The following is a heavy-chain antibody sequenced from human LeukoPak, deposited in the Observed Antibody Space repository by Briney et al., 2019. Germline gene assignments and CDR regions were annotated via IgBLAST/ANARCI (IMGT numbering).Heavy chain of an antibody. D-gene: IGHD5-12*01. V-gene: IGHV3-30*18. Sequence: GRSLRLSCAASGFTFRTNGMHWVRQAPGKGLEWVAVISYGGSNKYYADSVKGRFTISRDNSKNTLYLQMNSLRAEDTAVYYCAKARTRGYSGSDLQTDYWGQGTLVTVSS. J-gene: IGHJ4*02. CDR3: AKARTRGYSGSDLQTDY. CDR2: ISYGGSNK. CDR1: GFTFRTNG.